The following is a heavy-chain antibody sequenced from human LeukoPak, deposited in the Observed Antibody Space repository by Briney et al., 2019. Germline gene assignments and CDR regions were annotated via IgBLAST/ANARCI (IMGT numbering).Heavy chain of an antibody. D-gene: IGHD3-3*01. CDR2: IIPILGIA. Sequence: SVKVSCKASGGTFSSYAISWVRQAPGQGLEWMGRIIPILGIANYAQKFQGRVTITADKSTSTAYMELSSLRSEDTAVYYCARGGSTYYDFWSGYSQFDYWGQGTLVTVSS. CDR1: GGTFSSYA. V-gene: IGHV1-69*04. CDR3: ARGGSTYYDFWSGYSQFDY. J-gene: IGHJ4*02.